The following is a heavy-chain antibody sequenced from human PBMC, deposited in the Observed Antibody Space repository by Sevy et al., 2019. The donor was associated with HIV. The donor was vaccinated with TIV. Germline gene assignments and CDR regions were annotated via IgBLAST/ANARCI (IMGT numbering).Heavy chain of an antibody. Sequence: GGSLRLSCVASGFTFDSYWMHWVRQAPGKGLVWVSRINSDGSSTPYADSVKGRFTISRDNAKNTLYLQLNRLGAEDTAVYYCTRGDPIVPPAGYYYHMDVWGKGNPGHRLL. J-gene: IGHJ6*03. V-gene: IGHV3-74*01. CDR3: TRGDPIVPPAGYYYHMDV. CDR2: INSDGSST. D-gene: IGHD1-26*01. CDR1: GFTFDSYW.